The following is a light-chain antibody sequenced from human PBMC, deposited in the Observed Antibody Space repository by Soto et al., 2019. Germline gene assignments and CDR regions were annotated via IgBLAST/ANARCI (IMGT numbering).Light chain of an antibody. CDR2: AAS. J-gene: IGKJ2*01. Sequence: DLQMTQSPSSLSASVGDRVTITCRASQSISSYLNWYQQKPGKAPKLLIYAASSLQSGVPSRFSGSGSGTDLALTIRSLQPEAFATYYCQQSYSTPRPFGQGTKLEIK. CDR1: QSISSY. V-gene: IGKV1-39*01. CDR3: QQSYSTPRP.